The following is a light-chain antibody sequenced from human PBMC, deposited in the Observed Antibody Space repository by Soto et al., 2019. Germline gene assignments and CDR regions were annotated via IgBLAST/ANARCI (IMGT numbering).Light chain of an antibody. CDR2: KAY. Sequence: DIQMTQSPSTLSASVGDRVTITCRASQSISSWLAWYQQKPGKAPKLLIYKAYSLESGVPSRFIGSGSGTEFTLTISSLQPDDFATYYCQQYNSLWTFGQGTKVEIK. CDR1: QSISSW. J-gene: IGKJ1*01. V-gene: IGKV1-5*03. CDR3: QQYNSLWT.